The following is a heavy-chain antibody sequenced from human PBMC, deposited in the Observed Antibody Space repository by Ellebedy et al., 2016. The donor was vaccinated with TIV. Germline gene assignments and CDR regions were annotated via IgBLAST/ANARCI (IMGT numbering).Heavy chain of an antibody. D-gene: IGHD6-19*01. J-gene: IGHJ6*02. Sequence: PGGFLRLSCAASGFTFSSYGMHWVRQAPGKGLEWVAVISYDGSNKYYADSVKGRFTISRDNSKNTLYLQMNSLRAEDTAVYYCAKDDKGAVAGMGGMDVWGQGTTVTVSS. CDR3: AKDDKGAVAGMGGMDV. CDR1: GFTFSSYG. CDR2: ISYDGSNK. V-gene: IGHV3-30*18.